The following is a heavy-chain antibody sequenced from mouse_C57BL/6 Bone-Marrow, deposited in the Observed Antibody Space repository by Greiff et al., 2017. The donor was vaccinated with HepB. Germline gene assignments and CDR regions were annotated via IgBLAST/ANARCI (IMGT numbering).Heavy chain of an antibody. D-gene: IGHD1-1*01. CDR2: IRSKSNKYAT. J-gene: IGHJ1*03. V-gene: IGHV10-1*01. CDR1: GFSFNTYA. CDR3: VAYYGSSYRYFDV. Sequence: DVKLVESGGGLVQPKGSLKLSCAASGFSFNTYAMNWVRQAPGKGLEWVARIRSKSNKYATYYADSVKDRFTISRDDSESMLYLQMNNLKTEDTAMYYCVAYYGSSYRYFDVWGTGTTVTVSS.